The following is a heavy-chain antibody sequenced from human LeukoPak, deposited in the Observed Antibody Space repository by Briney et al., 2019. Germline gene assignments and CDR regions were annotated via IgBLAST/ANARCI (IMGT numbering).Heavy chain of an antibody. CDR3: AKGRVAVAAPRNWFDP. Sequence: GGSLRLSCEASGFSFRNYAMNWVRQAPGKGLEWVASISGTGGSTFYADFARGRFIISRDNSKDTLSLQLNSLTGTDTAVYYCAKGRVAVAAPRNWFDPWGQGTLVTVSS. CDR2: ISGTGGST. D-gene: IGHD6-19*01. J-gene: IGHJ5*02. CDR1: GFSFRNYA. V-gene: IGHV3-23*01.